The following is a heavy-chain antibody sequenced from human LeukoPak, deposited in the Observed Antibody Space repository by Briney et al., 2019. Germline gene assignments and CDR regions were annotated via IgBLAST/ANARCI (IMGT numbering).Heavy chain of an antibody. D-gene: IGHD3-22*01. J-gene: IGHJ3*02. CDR2: ISGSGGTT. V-gene: IGHV3-23*01. Sequence: GGSLRLSCAASGFTFTTYTMNWVRQAPGKGLEWVPAISGSGGTTSYADSVKGRFTISRDNSKNTLYVQMDSLRAEDTAVYYCAKDRDYYDSSGYYYGGAFDIWGQGTMVTVSS. CDR1: GFTFTTYT. CDR3: AKDRDYYDSSGYYYGGAFDI.